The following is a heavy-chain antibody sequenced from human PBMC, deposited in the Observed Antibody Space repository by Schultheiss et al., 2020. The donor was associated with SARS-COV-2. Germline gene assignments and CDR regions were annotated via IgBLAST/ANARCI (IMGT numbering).Heavy chain of an antibody. CDR3: ARDTMEDIVATMLGYYYYYGLDV. CDR1: GGSISSGDYY. Sequence: SQTLSLTCTVSGGSISSGDYYWSWIRQPPGKGLEWIGYIYYSGSTYYNPSLKSRVTISVDTSKNQFSLKLSSVTAADTAVYYCARDTMEDIVATMLGYYYYYGLDVWGHGTTVTVSS. D-gene: IGHD5-12*01. CDR2: IYYSGST. V-gene: IGHV4-30-4*01. J-gene: IGHJ6*02.